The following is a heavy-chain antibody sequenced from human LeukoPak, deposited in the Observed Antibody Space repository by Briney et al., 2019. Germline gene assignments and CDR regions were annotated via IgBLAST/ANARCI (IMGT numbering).Heavy chain of an antibody. Sequence: SVKVSCKASGGTFSSYAISWVRQAPGQGLEWMGGIIPIFGTANYAQKLQGRVTMTTDTSTSTAYMELRSLRSDDTAVYYCARGGEWDWFDPWGQGTLVTVSS. J-gene: IGHJ5*02. CDR3: ARGGEWDWFDP. D-gene: IGHD2-21*01. CDR2: IIPIFGTA. V-gene: IGHV1-69*05. CDR1: GGTFSSYA.